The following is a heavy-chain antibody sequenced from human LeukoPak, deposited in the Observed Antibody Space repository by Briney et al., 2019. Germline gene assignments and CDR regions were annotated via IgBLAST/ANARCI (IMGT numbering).Heavy chain of an antibody. CDR3: AARWGYNGFDI. CDR2: IYSGGGT. D-gene: IGHD5-18*01. CDR1: GFIVSSNH. V-gene: IGHV3-53*01. Sequence: GGSLRLPCAASGFIVSSNHMSWVRQAPGKGLEWVSVIYSGGGTYYADSVKGRFTISRDKSKNTLYLQMNSLRAEDTALFYCAARWGYNGFDIWGQGTMVAVSS. J-gene: IGHJ3*02.